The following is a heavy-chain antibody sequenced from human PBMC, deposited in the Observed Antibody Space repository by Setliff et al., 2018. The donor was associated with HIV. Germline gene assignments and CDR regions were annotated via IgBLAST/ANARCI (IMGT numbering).Heavy chain of an antibody. J-gene: IGHJ4*02. V-gene: IGHV4-39*02. CDR3: ARDPHYFDTSGHYSWFYFDY. CDR1: GDSISSSAYY. D-gene: IGHD3-22*01. Sequence: PSETLSLTCTVSGDSISSSAYYWGWIRQPQGKRLEWLGSIYSSGSPSYNPSLSSRLTISVDTSKNHVSLKLTSVTAADTAVYFCARDPHYFDTSGHYSWFYFDYWGQGTLVTVSS. CDR2: IYSSGSP.